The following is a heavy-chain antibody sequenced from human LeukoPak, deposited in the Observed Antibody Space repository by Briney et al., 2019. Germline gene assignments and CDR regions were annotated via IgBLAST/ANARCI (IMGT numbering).Heavy chain of an antibody. D-gene: IGHD5-24*01. CDR1: GFTFSSYA. CDR2: ISGSGGST. V-gene: IGHV3-23*01. J-gene: IGHJ4*02. CDR3: ARGRGDGYNFDY. Sequence: GGSLRLSCAASGFTFSSYAMSWVRQAPGKGLEWLSAISGSGGSTYYADSVKGRFTISRDNSKNTLYLQMNSLRAEDTAVYYCARGRGDGYNFDYWGQGTLVTVSS.